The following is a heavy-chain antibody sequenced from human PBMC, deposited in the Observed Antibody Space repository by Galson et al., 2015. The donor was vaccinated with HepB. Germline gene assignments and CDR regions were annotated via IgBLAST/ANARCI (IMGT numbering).Heavy chain of an antibody. D-gene: IGHD4-17*01. CDR1: GDSINNYY. CDR3: ARESDYGDYVLDY. J-gene: IGHJ4*02. V-gene: IGHV4-59*01. Sequence: ETLSLTCTVSGDSINNYYWTWIRQPPGKGLEWIGYIYYSGSTSYNPSLKSRVTISVDTSKNQFSLKLSSVTAADTAVYYCARESDYGDYVLDYWGQGTLVTVSS. CDR2: IYYSGST.